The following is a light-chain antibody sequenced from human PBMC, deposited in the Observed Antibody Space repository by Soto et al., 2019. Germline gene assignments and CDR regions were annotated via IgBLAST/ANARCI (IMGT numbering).Light chain of an antibody. V-gene: IGKV3-11*01. CDR1: QSISSY. CDR3: QQRSNWPLT. J-gene: IGKJ4*01. Sequence: EIVLTQSPATLSLSPGERATLSCRASQSISSYLAWYQQKPGQAPRLLIFDASNAATGIPARLSGSGSGADFTLIISSLEPEDAAVYYCQQRSNWPLTFGGGTKVEIK. CDR2: DAS.